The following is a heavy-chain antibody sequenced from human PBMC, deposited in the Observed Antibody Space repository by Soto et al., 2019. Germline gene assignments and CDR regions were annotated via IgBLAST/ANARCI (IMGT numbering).Heavy chain of an antibody. CDR2: ISYDGSNK. CDR1: GFTFSSYA. V-gene: IGHV3-30-3*01. J-gene: IGHJ6*02. Sequence: GGSLRLSCAASGFTFSSYAMHWVRQAPGKGLEWVAVISYDGSNKYYADSVKGRFTISRDNSKNTLYLQMNSLRAEDTAVYYCARDRLVGYYYYGMDVWGQGTTVTVSS. CDR3: ARDRLVGYYYYGMDV. D-gene: IGHD6-6*01.